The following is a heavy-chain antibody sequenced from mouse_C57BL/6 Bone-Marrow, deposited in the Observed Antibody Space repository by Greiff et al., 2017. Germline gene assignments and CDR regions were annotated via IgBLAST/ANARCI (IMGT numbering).Heavy chain of an antibody. Sequence: VQLQQSGAELVRPGASVKLSCTASGFTFKDDYMHWVKQRPEQGLEWIGWIDPENGDTEYASKFQGKATITADTSSNTAFLQLSNLTSDDTAVYYCTTGYYGSSYSYWGQGTTLTVSS. CDR3: TTGYYGSSYSY. J-gene: IGHJ2*01. V-gene: IGHV14-4*01. D-gene: IGHD1-1*01. CDR1: GFTFKDDY. CDR2: IDPENGDT.